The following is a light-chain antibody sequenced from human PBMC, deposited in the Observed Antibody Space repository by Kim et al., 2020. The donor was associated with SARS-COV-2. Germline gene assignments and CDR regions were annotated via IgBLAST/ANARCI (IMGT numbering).Light chain of an antibody. J-gene: IGLJ2*01. CDR2: QDT. CDR1: KLGDKY. V-gene: IGLV3-1*01. Sequence: SVPPGKTASITCSGDKLGDKYACWYQQKPGQSPVLVIYQDTRRPSGIPERFSGSNSGNTATLTIRGTQAMDEADYYCQAWDSSTVVFGGGTQLTVL. CDR3: QAWDSSTVV.